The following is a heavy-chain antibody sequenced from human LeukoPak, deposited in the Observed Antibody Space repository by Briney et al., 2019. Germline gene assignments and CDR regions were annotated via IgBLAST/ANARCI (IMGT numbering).Heavy chain of an antibody. CDR2: FYYSGST. V-gene: IGHV4-59*01. D-gene: IGHD1-26*01. CDR1: GGSISSYY. J-gene: IGHJ5*02. Sequence: ASETLSLTCTVSGGSISSYYWSWIRQPPGKGLEWIGYFYYSGSTNYNPSLKSRVTISVDTSKNQFSLKLSSVTAADTAVYYCARDRSYIWFDPWGQGTLVTVSS. CDR3: ARDRSYIWFDP.